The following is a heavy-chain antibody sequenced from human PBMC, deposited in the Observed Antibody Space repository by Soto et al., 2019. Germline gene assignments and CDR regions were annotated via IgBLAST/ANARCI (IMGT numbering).Heavy chain of an antibody. CDR3: TTDERE. CDR2: IKSKNDGGTT. Sequence: EVQLVESGGGLVKPGGSLTLSCAASGFSFSGGWMSWVRQAAGKGLEWVGRIKSKNDGGTTDYAAPVKGRFTISRDDSKNTLYLQMNSLKIEDTAVYYCTTDEREWGQGTLVTVSS. D-gene: IGHD1-26*01. V-gene: IGHV3-15*05. CDR1: GFSFSGGW. J-gene: IGHJ4*02.